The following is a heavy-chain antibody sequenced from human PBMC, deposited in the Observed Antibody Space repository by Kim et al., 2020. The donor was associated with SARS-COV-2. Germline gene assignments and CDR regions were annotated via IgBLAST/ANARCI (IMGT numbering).Heavy chain of an antibody. Sequence: STNYNPSLKSPVTLSIDTSKNQCSLKLSSVTAADTAVYYCARGGNASIDYWGQGTLVTVSS. CDR2: ST. CDR3: ARGGNASIDY. J-gene: IGHJ4*02. V-gene: IGHV4-34*01. D-gene: IGHD2-2*02.